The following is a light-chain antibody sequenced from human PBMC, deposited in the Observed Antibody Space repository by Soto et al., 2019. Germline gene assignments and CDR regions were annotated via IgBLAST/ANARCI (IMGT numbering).Light chain of an antibody. Sequence: EIGFTQYPRNLSLSPGEGAPLSCRASQSVSSSYIAWYQQRPGQTPSLLIYGASTRATGIPARFSGSGSGTDFTLTISSLQPEDFATYYCQQSYSTPPFGQGTKVDIK. CDR3: QQSYSTPP. J-gene: IGKJ1*01. V-gene: IGKV3-20*01. CDR2: GAS. CDR1: QSVSSSY.